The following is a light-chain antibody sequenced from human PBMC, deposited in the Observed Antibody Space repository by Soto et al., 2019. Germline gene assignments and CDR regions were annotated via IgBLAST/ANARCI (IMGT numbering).Light chain of an antibody. CDR2: IAS. CDR3: QQHGSGPWT. V-gene: IGKV3-20*01. J-gene: IGKJ1*01. CDR1: QSVSGSN. Sequence: EIVLTQSPDTLSLSPGVRATLSCRASQSVSGSNLAWYQHKPGQGPRLLIYIASRRATGIPDRFSGSGSGTEFTLTISRLEPEDFAVYYCQQHGSGPWTFGQGTKVEIK.